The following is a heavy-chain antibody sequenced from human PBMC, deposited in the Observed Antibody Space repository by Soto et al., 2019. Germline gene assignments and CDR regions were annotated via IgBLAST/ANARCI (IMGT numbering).Heavy chain of an antibody. Sequence: EVQLLESGGCLVQPGGSLRLSCAASGFTISNYVLSWVRQALGKGLEWVSAISGTGGSTYYADSVKGRFTISRDNSKNTLYVQMNSLRVEDTAVYYCAKEGNRVRGPDYWGEGTLVTVSS. V-gene: IGHV3-23*01. CDR3: AKEGNRVRGPDY. D-gene: IGHD3-10*01. CDR1: GFTISNYV. CDR2: ISGTGGST. J-gene: IGHJ4*02.